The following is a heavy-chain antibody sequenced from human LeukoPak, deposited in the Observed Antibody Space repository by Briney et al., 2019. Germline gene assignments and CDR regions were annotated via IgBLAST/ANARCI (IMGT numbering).Heavy chain of an antibody. CDR1: GYTFTSYG. V-gene: IGHV1-18*01. CDR3: ARDLQGYCSSTSCPGDY. D-gene: IGHD2-2*01. CDR2: ISAYNGNT. Sequence: ASVKVSCKASGYTFTSYGISWVRQAPGQGLEWMGWISAYNGNTNYAQKLQGRVTMTTDTSTSTAYMELRSLRSDDTAVYYCARDLQGYCSSTSCPGDYWGQGTLVTVSS. J-gene: IGHJ4*02.